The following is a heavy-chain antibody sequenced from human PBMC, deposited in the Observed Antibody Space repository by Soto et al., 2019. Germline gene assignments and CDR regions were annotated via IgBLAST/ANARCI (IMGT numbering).Heavy chain of an antibody. V-gene: IGHV5-10-1*01. J-gene: IGHJ6*02. CDR1: GYSFTNYW. CDR3: ARLVWIAEAGTGGMDV. Sequence: GESLKISCKGSGYSFTNYWISWVRQMPGKGLEWMGRIDPSDSYTNYSPSFQGRVTISADKSISTAYLQWSSLKASDTAMYYCARLVWIAEAGTGGMDVCGQGTTVTVSS. CDR2: IDPSDSYT. D-gene: IGHD6-13*01.